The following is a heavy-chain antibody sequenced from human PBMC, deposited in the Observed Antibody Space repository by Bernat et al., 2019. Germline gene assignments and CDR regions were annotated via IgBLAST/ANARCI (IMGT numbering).Heavy chain of an antibody. CDR2: IYYSGST. D-gene: IGHD3-3*01. J-gene: IGHJ6*02. V-gene: IGHV4-39*01. CDR3: ARRDYDFWSGYYTTHRMDV. CDR1: GGPISSSSYY. Sequence: QLQLQESGPGLVKPSETLSLTCTVSGGPISSSSYYWGWIRQPPGKGLEWIGSIYYSGSTYYNPSLKSRVTISVDTSKNQFSLKLSSVTAADTAVYYCARRDYDFWSGYYTTHRMDVWGQGTTVTVSS.